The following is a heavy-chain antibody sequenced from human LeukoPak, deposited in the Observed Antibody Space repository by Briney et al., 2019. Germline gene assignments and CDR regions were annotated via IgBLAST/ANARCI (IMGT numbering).Heavy chain of an antibody. CDR3: TSRLQLLTFFDY. CDR2: IRSEAYGGTT. V-gene: IGHV3-49*04. Sequence: PGGSLRLSCTASGFSFGDYSMNWVRQAPGKGLEWVGFIRSEAYGGTTQYAASVKGRFTISRDDSKSIAYLQMNSLKTEDTAVYYCTSRLQLLTFFDYWGQGTLVTVSS. CDR1: GFSFGDYS. J-gene: IGHJ4*02. D-gene: IGHD6-13*01.